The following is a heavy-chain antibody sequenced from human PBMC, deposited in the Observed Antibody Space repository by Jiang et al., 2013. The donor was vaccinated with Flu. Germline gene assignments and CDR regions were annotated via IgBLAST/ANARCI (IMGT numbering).Heavy chain of an antibody. Sequence: VQLLESGGGVVQPGRSLRLSCAASGFTFSSYAMHWVRQAPGKGLEWVAVISYDGSNKYYADSVKGRFTISRDNSKNTLYLQMNSLRAEDTAVYYCAREERFGELMYYYYYYGMDVWGQGTTVTVSS. CDR2: ISYDGSNK. J-gene: IGHJ6*02. D-gene: IGHD3-10*01. V-gene: IGHV3-30-3*01. CDR3: AREERFGELMYYYYYYGMDV. CDR1: GFTFSSYA.